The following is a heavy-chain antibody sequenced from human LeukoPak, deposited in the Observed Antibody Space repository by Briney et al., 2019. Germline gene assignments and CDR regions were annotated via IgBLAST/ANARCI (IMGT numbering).Heavy chain of an antibody. Sequence: PAETLSLTCTVSGGSISSYYWSWIRQPPGKGLEWIGYIYYSGSTNYNTSLKRRVTISVDTSKNQFSLKLSSVTAADTAVYYCARHAYYDSSGYDYWGQRTVVTVSS. CDR1: GGSISSYY. D-gene: IGHD3-22*01. J-gene: IGHJ4*02. CDR2: IYYSGST. V-gene: IGHV4-59*08. CDR3: ARHAYYDSSGYDY.